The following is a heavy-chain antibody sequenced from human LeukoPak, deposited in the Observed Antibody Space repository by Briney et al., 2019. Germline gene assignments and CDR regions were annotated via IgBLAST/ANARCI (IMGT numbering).Heavy chain of an antibody. CDR3: ARGPYSSGWYRYDY. J-gene: IGHJ4*02. D-gene: IGHD6-19*01. CDR2: IYYSGST. Sequence: SETLSLTCTVSGGSISSYYWSWIRQPPGKGLEWIGYIYYSGSTNYNPSLKSRVTISVDTSKNQFSLKLSSVTAADTAVYYCARGPYSSGWYRYDYWGQGTLVTVSS. V-gene: IGHV4-59*12. CDR1: GGSISSYY.